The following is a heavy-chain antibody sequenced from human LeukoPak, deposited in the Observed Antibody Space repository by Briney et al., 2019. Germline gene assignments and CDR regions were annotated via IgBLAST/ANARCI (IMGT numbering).Heavy chain of an antibody. CDR3: AKDGAGKYYDSSGYYYSDY. Sequence: GGSLRLSCAASGFTFSSYGMHWVRQAPGKGLEWAAVISYDGSNKYYADSVKGRFTISRDNSKNTLYLTMNRLRAEDTAVYYCAKDGAGKYYDSSGYYYSDYWGQGTLVTVSS. CDR1: GFTFSSYG. CDR2: ISYDGSNK. V-gene: IGHV3-30*18. D-gene: IGHD3-22*01. J-gene: IGHJ4*02.